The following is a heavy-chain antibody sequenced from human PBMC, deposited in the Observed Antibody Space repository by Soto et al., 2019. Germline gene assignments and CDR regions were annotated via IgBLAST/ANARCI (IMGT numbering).Heavy chain of an antibody. CDR1: GGTFSSYT. D-gene: IGHD3-10*01. V-gene: IGHV1-69*02. J-gene: IGHJ4*02. CDR3: ARAMVRGVIKSGTALDFDY. Sequence: QVQLVQSGAEVKKPGSSVKVSCKASGGTFSSYTISWVRQAPGQGLEWMGRIIPILGIANYAQKFQGRVTITADKXXSXAXMELSSLRSEDTAVYYCARAMVRGVIKSGTALDFDYWGQGTLVTVSS. CDR2: IIPILGIA.